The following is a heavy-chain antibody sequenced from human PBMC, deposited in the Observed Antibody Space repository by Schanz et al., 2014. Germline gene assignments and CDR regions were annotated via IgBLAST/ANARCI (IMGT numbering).Heavy chain of an antibody. Sequence: VQLVESGGGVVQPGRSLRLSCAASGFTFSSYGMHWVRQAPGKGLEWVANIKQHGNEKYYVDSVKGRFTISRDNAKISLYLQMNSLSADDTAVCYCAKGMGYCSGGACYGYYYYDVDVWGQGTTVTVSS. J-gene: IGHJ6*02. CDR2: IKQHGNEK. V-gene: IGHV3-7*03. D-gene: IGHD2-15*01. CDR1: GFTFSSYG. CDR3: AKGMGYCSGGACYGYYYYDVDV.